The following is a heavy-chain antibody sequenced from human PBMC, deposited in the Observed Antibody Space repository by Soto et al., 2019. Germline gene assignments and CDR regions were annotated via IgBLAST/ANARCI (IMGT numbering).Heavy chain of an antibody. CDR1: GFTFDDYA. CDR2: ISWDGGST. J-gene: IGHJ6*02. V-gene: IGHV3-43D*04. CDR3: AKAKGDYYYYYGMDV. Sequence: GSLRLSCAASGFTFDDYAMHWVRQAPGKGLEWVSLISWDGGSTYYADSVKGRFTISRDNSKNSLYLQMNSLRAEDTALYYCAKAKGDYYYYYGMDVWGQGTTVTVSS.